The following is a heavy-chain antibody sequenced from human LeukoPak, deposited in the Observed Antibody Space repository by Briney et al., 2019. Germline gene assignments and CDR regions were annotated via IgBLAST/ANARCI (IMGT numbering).Heavy chain of an antibody. Sequence: ASMKVSCKASGYTFTSYDINWVRQATGQGLEWRGWMNPNSGNTGYAQKFQGRVTMTRNTSISTAFMELSSLRSEDTAVYYCASSGDYGSGSYSYWGQGTLVTVSS. V-gene: IGHV1-8*01. CDR3: ASSGDYGSGSYSY. J-gene: IGHJ4*02. D-gene: IGHD3-10*01. CDR1: GYTFTSYD. CDR2: MNPNSGNT.